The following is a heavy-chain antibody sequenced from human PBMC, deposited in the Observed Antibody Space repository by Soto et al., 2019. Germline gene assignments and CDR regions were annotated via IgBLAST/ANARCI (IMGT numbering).Heavy chain of an antibody. CDR1: GFTFSSYA. CDR2: ISASAVNT. J-gene: IGHJ4*02. V-gene: IGHV3-23*01. D-gene: IGHD1-26*01. Sequence: EAQLLESGGGLVQPGGSLRLSCAASGFTFSSYAMSWVRQAPGKGLEWVSTISASAVNTYYADSAKGRFTISRDNSKNTLYLQMKSLRAEDTAVYFCAKGQGVGGIYSLDYWGQGTLVTGSS. CDR3: AKGQGVGGIYSLDY.